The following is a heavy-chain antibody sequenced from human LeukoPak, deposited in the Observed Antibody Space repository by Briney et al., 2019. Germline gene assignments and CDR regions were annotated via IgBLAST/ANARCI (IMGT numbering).Heavy chain of an antibody. CDR2: IYDSGST. Sequence: SETLSLTCTVSGGSISSYYWNWIRQPPGTGLEWIGYIYDSGSTNYNPSLKSRVTISVDTSKNQFSLKLSSATAADTAVYFCARGSSGYEPFDYWGQGTLVTVSS. D-gene: IGHD5-12*01. J-gene: IGHJ4*02. V-gene: IGHV4-59*01. CDR3: ARGSSGYEPFDY. CDR1: GGSISSYY.